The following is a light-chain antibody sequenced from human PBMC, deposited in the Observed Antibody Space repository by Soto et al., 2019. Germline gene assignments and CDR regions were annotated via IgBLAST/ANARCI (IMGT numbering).Light chain of an antibody. V-gene: IGKV1-5*03. CDR2: KAS. Sequence: DIQMTQSPSTLSGSVGDRVTITCRASQTISSWLAWYQQKPGKDPKLLIYKASTLKSGVPSRFSGSGSGTEFTLTISSLQPDDFATYYCQHYNSYSEAFGQGTTGDIK. CDR3: QHYNSYSEA. CDR1: QTISSW. J-gene: IGKJ1*01.